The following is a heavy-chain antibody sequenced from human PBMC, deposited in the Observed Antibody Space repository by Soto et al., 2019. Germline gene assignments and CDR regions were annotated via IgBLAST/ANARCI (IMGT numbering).Heavy chain of an antibody. D-gene: IGHD5-18*01. Sequence: SETLSLTCTVSGGSISSGGYYWSWIRQHPGKGLEWIGYIYYSGSTYYNPSLKSRVTISVDTSKNQFSLKLSSVTAADTAVYYCARHPWIQLWLLDYWGQGTLVTVSS. V-gene: IGHV4-31*03. CDR1: GGSISSGGYY. J-gene: IGHJ4*02. CDR3: ARHPWIQLWLLDY. CDR2: IYYSGST.